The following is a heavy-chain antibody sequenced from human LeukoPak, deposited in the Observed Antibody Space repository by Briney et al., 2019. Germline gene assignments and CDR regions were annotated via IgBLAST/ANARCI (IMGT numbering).Heavy chain of an antibody. Sequence: GGSLRLSCAVSGFTVSTNHITWVRQAPGKWLECVSVIYGGGSTSYADSVKGRFTISRDSSKNTVYLQMNSLRAEDTAVYYCAGAGGYSGYGSQGTLVTVSS. CDR1: GFTVSTNH. V-gene: IGHV3-66*01. CDR3: AGAGGYSGY. CDR2: IYGGGST. D-gene: IGHD5-12*01. J-gene: IGHJ4*02.